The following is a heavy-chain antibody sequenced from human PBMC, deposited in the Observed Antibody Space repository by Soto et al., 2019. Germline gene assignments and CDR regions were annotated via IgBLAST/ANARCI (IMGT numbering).Heavy chain of an antibody. D-gene: IGHD3-9*01. CDR2: MCYSRVT. CDR3: AYVRWFTGYPGG. Sequence: PSETLSLTCTVSGVSISGGGYFGSLIRQHPGKGREWIGYMCYSRVTDYNPSLEVRLTISVDKSRVEFYLKMMSVSAADTAVYCGAYVRWFTGYPGGWGQGNLVTVS. J-gene: IGHJ4*02. CDR1: GVSISGGGYF. V-gene: IGHV4-31*09.